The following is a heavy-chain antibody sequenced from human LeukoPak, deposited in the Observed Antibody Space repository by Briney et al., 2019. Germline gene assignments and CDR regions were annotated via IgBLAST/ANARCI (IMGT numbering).Heavy chain of an antibody. J-gene: IGHJ2*01. CDR2: ISGSGGST. D-gene: IGHD3-10*01. Sequence: GGPLRLSCAASGFTFSSYAMSWVRQAPGKGLEWVSAISGSGGSTYYADSVKGRFTISRDNSKNTLYLQMNSLRAEDTAVYYCAKVLLWFGELGWYFDLWGRGTLVTVSS. CDR1: GFTFSSYA. V-gene: IGHV3-23*01. CDR3: AKVLLWFGELGWYFDL.